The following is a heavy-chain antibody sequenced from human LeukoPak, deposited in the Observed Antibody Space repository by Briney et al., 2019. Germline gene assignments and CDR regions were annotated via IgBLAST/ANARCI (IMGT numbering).Heavy chain of an antibody. Sequence: GGSLRLSCVVSGFTFSIYSMNWVRQAPGKGLEWVSSISSSSSYIYYADSVKGRFTISRDNAKNSLYLQMNSLRAEDTAVYYCARDQDYYDSSGYEFYYYYGMDVWGQGTTVTVSS. CDR2: ISSSSSYI. V-gene: IGHV3-21*01. J-gene: IGHJ6*02. CDR3: ARDQDYYDSSGYEFYYYYGMDV. CDR1: GFTFSIYS. D-gene: IGHD3-22*01.